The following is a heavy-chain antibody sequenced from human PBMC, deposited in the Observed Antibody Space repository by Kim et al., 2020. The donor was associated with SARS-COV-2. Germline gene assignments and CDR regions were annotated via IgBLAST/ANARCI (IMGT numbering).Heavy chain of an antibody. CDR1: GFTFSSYG. Sequence: GGSLRLSCAASGFTFSSYGMHWVRQAPGKGLEWVAVIWYDGSNKYYADSVKGRFTISRDNSKNTLYLQMNSLRAEDTAVYYCARDGDYYGSGSYNPFDYWGQGTLVTVSS. J-gene: IGHJ4*02. D-gene: IGHD3-10*01. CDR2: IWYDGSNK. V-gene: IGHV3-33*01. CDR3: ARDGDYYGSGSYNPFDY.